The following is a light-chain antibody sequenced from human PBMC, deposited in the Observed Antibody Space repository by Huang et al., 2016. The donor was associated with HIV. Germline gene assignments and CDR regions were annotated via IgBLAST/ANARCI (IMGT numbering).Light chain of an antibody. J-gene: IGKJ2*01. CDR2: WAS. CDR3: HQYFSTPYT. CDR1: QSVLYSYNNKNF. Sequence: DIVMTQSPDSLAVSLGERATINCKSSQSVLYSYNNKNFLAWYHQKPGQPPKLLIYWASTRESGVPDRFSGSGSGRDFSLTISSLQAEDVAVYYCHQYFSTPYTFGQGTKLEIK. V-gene: IGKV4-1*01.